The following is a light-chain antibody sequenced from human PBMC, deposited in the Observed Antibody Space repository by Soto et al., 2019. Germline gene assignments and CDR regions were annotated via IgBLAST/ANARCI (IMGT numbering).Light chain of an antibody. CDR2: VAS. CDR3: QQLNNYPRT. J-gene: IGKJ1*01. Sequence: DIQLTQSPSFLSGSAGDRATLXFRASQDISSYLAWYQQKPGKAPKLLIYVASTLQSGVPSRFSGSGSGTEFTLTISSLQPEDFATYYCQQLNNYPRTFGQGTKV. CDR1: QDISSY. V-gene: IGKV1-9*01.